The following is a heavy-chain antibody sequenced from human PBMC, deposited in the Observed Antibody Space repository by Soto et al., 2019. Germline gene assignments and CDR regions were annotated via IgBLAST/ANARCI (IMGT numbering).Heavy chain of an antibody. D-gene: IGHD3-10*01. V-gene: IGHV4-34*01. J-gene: IGHJ4*02. CDR3: ARGPHYYGSRSLRKTLDY. Sequence: KPSETLSLTCAVYGGSFSGYYWGWIRQPPGKGLEWIGEINHSGSTNYNPSLKSRVTISVDTSKNQFSLKLSSVTAADTAVYYCARGPHYYGSRSLRKTLDYWVQGTLVTVSS. CDR1: GGSFSGYY. CDR2: INHSGST.